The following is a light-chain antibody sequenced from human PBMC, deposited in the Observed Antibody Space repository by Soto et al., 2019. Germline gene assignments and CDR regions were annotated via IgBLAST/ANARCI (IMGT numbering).Light chain of an antibody. V-gene: IGLV1-44*01. CDR2: SND. CDR3: AAWDASSNTYV. J-gene: IGLJ1*01. CDR1: SSNIGSNT. Sequence: QSVLTQPASASGTPGQRLTISCPGSSSNIGSNTATWYQRLPGAAPTLLIYSNDHRRSGVLDRFSCCKSATSTSLAIIGLLSEDEADYYCAAWDASSNTYVFGTGTKVTVL.